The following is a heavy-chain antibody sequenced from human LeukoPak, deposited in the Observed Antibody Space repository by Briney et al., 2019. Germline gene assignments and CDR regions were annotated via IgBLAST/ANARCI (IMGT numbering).Heavy chain of an antibody. J-gene: IGHJ4*02. D-gene: IGHD2-2*01. Sequence: GGSLRLSCAASGFPFSSAWMSGVRQAPGKGLGGVGRIKSKTDGGTTDYAAPVKGRFTISRDDSKNTLYLQMNSLKTEDTAVYYCTTRGYQLLGYIDYWGQGTLVTVSS. V-gene: IGHV3-15*01. CDR3: TTRGYQLLGYIDY. CDR2: IKSKTDGGTT. CDR1: GFPFSSAW.